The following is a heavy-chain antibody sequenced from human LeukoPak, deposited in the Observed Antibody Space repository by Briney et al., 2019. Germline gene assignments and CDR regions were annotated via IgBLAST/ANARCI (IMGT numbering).Heavy chain of an antibody. Sequence: SETLSLTCTVSGGSISSYYWSWIRQPPGKGLEWIGYIYYSGSTNYNPSLKSRVTISVDTSKNQFSLKLSSVTAADTAVYYCARASGQRYSSSSPYFDYWGQGTLVTVSS. CDR3: ARASGQRYSSSSPYFDY. CDR1: GGSISSYY. D-gene: IGHD6-6*01. J-gene: IGHJ4*02. CDR2: IYYSGST. V-gene: IGHV4-59*01.